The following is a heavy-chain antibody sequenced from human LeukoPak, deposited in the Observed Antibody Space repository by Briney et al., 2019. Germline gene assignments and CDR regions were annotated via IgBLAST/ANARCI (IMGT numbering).Heavy chain of an antibody. CDR3: ASNSGTDAFDI. D-gene: IGHD6-19*01. Sequence: GGSLRLSCAASGFTFSSYSMNWARQAPGKGLEWVSSISRSSSYIYYADSVRGRFTISRHNSKNTLYLQMNSLRAEDTAVYYCASNSGTDAFDIWGQGTMVTVSS. CDR2: ISRSSSYI. J-gene: IGHJ3*02. CDR1: GFTFSSYS. V-gene: IGHV3-21*04.